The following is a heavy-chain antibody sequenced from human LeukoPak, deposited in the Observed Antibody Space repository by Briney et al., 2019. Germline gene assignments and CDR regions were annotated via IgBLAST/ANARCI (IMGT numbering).Heavy chain of an antibody. D-gene: IGHD1-26*01. J-gene: IGHJ4*02. Sequence: SETLSLTCTVSGGSISSGDYYWSWIRQPPGKGLEWIGYIYYSGSTYYNPFLKSRVTISVDTSKNQFSLKLTSVTAADTAVYYCARHGSEGGATHLDYWGQGTLVTVSS. V-gene: IGHV4-30-4*01. CDR1: GGSISSGDYY. CDR2: IYYSGST. CDR3: ARHGSEGGATHLDY.